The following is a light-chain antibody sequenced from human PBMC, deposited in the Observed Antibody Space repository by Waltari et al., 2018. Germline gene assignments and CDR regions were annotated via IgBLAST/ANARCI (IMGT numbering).Light chain of an antibody. Sequence: DIQMTQSPSSLSTSVGDRVTITCRASQSISNYLNWYQQKPGKAPKLLIYAASPLQSGVPSRFSGSGSGTDFTLTISSLQPEDFVTYYCQQSYSTPRTFGQGTRLEIK. CDR2: AAS. CDR3: QQSYSTPRT. CDR1: QSISNY. J-gene: IGKJ2*01. V-gene: IGKV1-39*01.